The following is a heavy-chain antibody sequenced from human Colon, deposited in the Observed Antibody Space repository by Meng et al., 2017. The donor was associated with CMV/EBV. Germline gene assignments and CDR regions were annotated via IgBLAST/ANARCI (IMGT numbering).Heavy chain of an antibody. CDR2: IKEDGSEE. D-gene: IGHD5-24*01. Sequence: GESLKISCAASGFTFGSYWMSWVRQAPGKGLEWVANIKEDGSEEYYVDSVKGRFTISRDNAKNSLYLQMNSLRAEDTAVYYCARDGYNRGQFDYWGQGTLVTVSS. J-gene: IGHJ4*02. CDR1: GFTFGSYW. CDR3: ARDGYNRGQFDY. V-gene: IGHV3-7*01.